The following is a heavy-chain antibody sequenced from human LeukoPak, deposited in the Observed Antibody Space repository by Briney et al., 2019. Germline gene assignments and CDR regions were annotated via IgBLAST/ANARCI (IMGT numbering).Heavy chain of an antibody. CDR2: INHSGST. CDR3: ARVRQAVAGGYFQH. J-gene: IGHJ1*01. Sequence: SETLSLTCAVYGGSFSGYDWSWIRQPPGKGREWIGEINHSGSTNYNPSLKSRVTISVDTSKNQFSLKLSSVTAADTAVYYCARVRQAVAGGYFQHWGQGTLVTVSS. D-gene: IGHD6-19*01. V-gene: IGHV4-34*01. CDR1: GGSFSGYD.